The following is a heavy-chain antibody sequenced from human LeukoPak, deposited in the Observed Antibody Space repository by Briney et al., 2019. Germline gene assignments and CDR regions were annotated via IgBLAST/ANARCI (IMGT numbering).Heavy chain of an antibody. CDR1: EFAFSTYN. V-gene: IGHV3-48*02. CDR2: ISTGSSTT. J-gene: IGHJ4*02. D-gene: IGHD4-23*01. Sequence: TGGSLRLSCAASEFAFSTYNMNWVRQAPGKGLEWVSYISTGSSTTYYADSVKGRFTISRDNVENSLYLQMNSLRDEDTAVYYCARVAAGYSVNYFDYWGQETLVTVSS. CDR3: ARVAAGYSVNYFDY.